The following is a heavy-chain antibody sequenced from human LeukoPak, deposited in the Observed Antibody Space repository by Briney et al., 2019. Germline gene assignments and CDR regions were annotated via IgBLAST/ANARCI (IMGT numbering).Heavy chain of an antibody. J-gene: IGHJ4*02. CDR3: GAFGVVMGTDY. D-gene: IGHD3-3*01. V-gene: IGHV3-21*01. CDR1: GFTFSSYS. CDR2: ISSSSSYI. Sequence: GGSLRLSCAASGFTFSSYSMNWVRQAPGKGLEWVSSISSSSSYIYYADSAKGRFTISRDNAKNSLYLQMNSLRAEDTAVYYCGAFGVVMGTDYWGQGTLVTVSS.